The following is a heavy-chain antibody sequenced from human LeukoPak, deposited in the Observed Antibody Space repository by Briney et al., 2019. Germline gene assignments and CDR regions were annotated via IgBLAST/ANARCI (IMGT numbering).Heavy chain of an antibody. J-gene: IGHJ4*02. Sequence: GGSLRLSCAASGFTFSSHGMHWVRQAPGKGLEWVAVISYDENNKYYADSVKGRFTISRDNSKNTLYLQMNSLRPDDTAVYYCAKGRCSGGSCYVDYWGQGTLVTVSS. CDR1: GFTFSSHG. CDR3: AKGRCSGGSCYVDY. CDR2: ISYDENNK. D-gene: IGHD2-15*01. V-gene: IGHV3-30*18.